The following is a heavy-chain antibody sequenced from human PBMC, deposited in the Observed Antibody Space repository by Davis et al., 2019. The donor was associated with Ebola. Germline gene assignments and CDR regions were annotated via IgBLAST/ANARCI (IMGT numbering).Heavy chain of an antibody. CDR3: AKDHPNWANDY. CDR2: IGWTGTTI. D-gene: IGHD1-1*01. CDR1: GFTLSSYS. V-gene: IGHV3-48*02. Sequence: GGSLRLSCAASGFTLSSYSMNWVRQAPGKGLEWVSYIGWTGTTIYYADSVKGRFTISRDTAKNLLNLQMNSLRDEDTAVYYCAKDHPNWANDYWGQGTLVTVSS. J-gene: IGHJ4*02.